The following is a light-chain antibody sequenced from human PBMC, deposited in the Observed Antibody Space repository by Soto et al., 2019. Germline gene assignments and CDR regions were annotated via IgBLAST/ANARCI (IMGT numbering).Light chain of an antibody. CDR3: SSYTTSSTLE. J-gene: IGLJ2*01. CDR1: SSDVGAYKY. V-gene: IGLV2-14*01. Sequence: QSALTQPASVSESPGQSITLSCTGTSSDVGAYKYVSWYQQHPGKAPKLMIYDVSRRPSGVSNRFSGSKSGNTASLTISGLQAEDEADYYCSSYTTSSTLEFGGGTKVTVL. CDR2: DVS.